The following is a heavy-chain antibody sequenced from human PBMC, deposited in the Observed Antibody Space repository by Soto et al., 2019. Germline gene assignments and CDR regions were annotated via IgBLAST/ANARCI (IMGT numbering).Heavy chain of an antibody. CDR3: ARALPRIAASREGDY. CDR2: INPNGGST. V-gene: IGHV1-46*01. D-gene: IGHD6-6*01. CDR1: GYTFTNYY. Sequence: QVQLVQSGAEVKKPGASVKLSCKASGYTFTNYYVHWVRQAPGQGFEWMGIINPNGGSTRYAQKFQGRVTITGETSTSTVDMELSSLRSEDTAVYYCARALPRIAASREGDYWGQGTLVTVSS. J-gene: IGHJ4*02.